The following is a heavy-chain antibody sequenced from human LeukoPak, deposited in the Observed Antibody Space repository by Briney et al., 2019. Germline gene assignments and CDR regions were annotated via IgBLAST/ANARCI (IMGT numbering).Heavy chain of an antibody. V-gene: IGHV3-21*01. CDR2: ISSSSSYI. CDR1: GFTFSSYS. Sequence: GGSLRLSCAASGFTFSSYSMNWVRQAPGKGLEWVSSISSSSSYIYYADSVKGRFTISRDNAKNSLYLQMNSLRAEDTAVYYCARGRVTTTGFLYYWGQGTLVTVSS. D-gene: IGHD4-17*01. J-gene: IGHJ4*02. CDR3: ARGRVTTTGFLYY.